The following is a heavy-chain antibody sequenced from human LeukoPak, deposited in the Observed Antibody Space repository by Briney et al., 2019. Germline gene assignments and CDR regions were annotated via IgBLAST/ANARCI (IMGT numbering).Heavy chain of an antibody. Sequence: ASVKVSCKASGYTFTGYYMHWVRQAPGQGLEWMGWINPNSGGTNYAQKFQGWVTMTRDTSISTAYMQLSRLRSDDTAVYYCARLMSKREGPYGSGSYKGEFDYWGQGTLVTVSS. CDR2: INPNSGGT. CDR3: ARLMSKREGPYGSGSYKGEFDY. D-gene: IGHD3-10*01. V-gene: IGHV1-2*04. J-gene: IGHJ4*02. CDR1: GYTFTGYY.